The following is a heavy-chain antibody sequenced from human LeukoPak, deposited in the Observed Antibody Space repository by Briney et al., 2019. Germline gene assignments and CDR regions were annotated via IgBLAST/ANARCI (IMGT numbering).Heavy chain of an antibody. CDR3: ARLIAAAGPNWFDP. V-gene: IGHV4-59*01. J-gene: IGHJ5*02. CDR1: GGSISSYY. Sequence: TSETLSLTCTVSGGSISSYYWSWIRQPPGEGLEWIGYIYYSGSTNYNPSLKSRVTISVDTSKNQFSLKLSSVTAADTAVYYCARLIAAAGPNWFDPWGQGTLVTVSS. CDR2: IYYSGST. D-gene: IGHD6-13*01.